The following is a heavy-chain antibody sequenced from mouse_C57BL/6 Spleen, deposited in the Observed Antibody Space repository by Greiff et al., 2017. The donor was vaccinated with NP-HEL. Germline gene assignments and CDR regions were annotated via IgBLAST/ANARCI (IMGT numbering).Heavy chain of an antibody. J-gene: IGHJ2*01. CDR1: GYAFSSYW. CDR2: IYPGDGDT. CDR3: ARAGIYYYGSSDY. D-gene: IGHD1-1*01. Sequence: QVQLKESGAELVKPGASVKISCKASGYAFSSYWMNWVKQRPGKGLEWIGQIYPGDGDTNYNGKFKGKATLTADKSSSTAYMQLSSLTSEDSAVYFCARAGIYYYGSSDYWGQGTTLTVSS. V-gene: IGHV1-80*01.